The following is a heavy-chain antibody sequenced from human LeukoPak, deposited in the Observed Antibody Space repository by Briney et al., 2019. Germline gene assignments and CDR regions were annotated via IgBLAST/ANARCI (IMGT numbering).Heavy chain of an antibody. CDR3: AKGLYSNAWYWFDP. V-gene: IGHV5-51*01. Sequence: GESLKISCKASGFTLNSHWIAWVRQTPGKGLEWMGMVYPGDSSTQYSPSFQGQVTISVDKSINTAFLQWSSLKASDTGMYFCAKGLYSNAWYWFDPWGQGTLVTVSS. J-gene: IGHJ5*02. CDR1: GFTLNSHW. CDR2: VYPGDSST. D-gene: IGHD6-19*01.